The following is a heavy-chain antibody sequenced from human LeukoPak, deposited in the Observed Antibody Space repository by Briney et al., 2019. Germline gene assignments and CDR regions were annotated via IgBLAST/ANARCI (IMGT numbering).Heavy chain of an antibody. Sequence: ASVKVSCKASGYTFTSYGISWVRQAPGQGLEWMGWISAYNGNTNYAQKLQGRVTMTTDTSTSTAYMVLRSLRSDDTAVYYCARGFTIFGVTDDAFDIWGQGTMVTVSS. CDR1: GYTFTSYG. V-gene: IGHV1-18*01. CDR3: ARGFTIFGVTDDAFDI. D-gene: IGHD3-3*01. J-gene: IGHJ3*02. CDR2: ISAYNGNT.